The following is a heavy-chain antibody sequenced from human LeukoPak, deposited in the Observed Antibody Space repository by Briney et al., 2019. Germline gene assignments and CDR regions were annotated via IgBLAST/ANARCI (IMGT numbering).Heavy chain of an antibody. D-gene: IGHD2-8*01. J-gene: IGHJ5*02. CDR3: ARHWKYCNIGDCHDNWFDP. CDR1: GGSISTSGYY. Sequence: SETLSLTCSASGGSISTSGYYWGWLRQPPGKGLEWIASMYYSGITYYNPSLKSRVTTSVDMSKNQFSLKLTSVTAADTAVYYCARHWKYCNIGDCHDNWFDPWGQGTLVTVSS. CDR2: MYYSGIT. V-gene: IGHV4-39*01.